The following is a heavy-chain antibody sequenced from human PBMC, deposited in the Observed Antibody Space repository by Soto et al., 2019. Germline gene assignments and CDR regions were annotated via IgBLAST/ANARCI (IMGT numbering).Heavy chain of an antibody. CDR1: GFTFSDYY. D-gene: IGHD3-10*01. CDR3: ARGSRDGSGRFLWQGTWFDP. J-gene: IGHJ5*02. Sequence: PGGSLRLSCAASGFTFSDYYMSWIRQAPGKGLEWVSYISSSSSYTNYADSVKGRFTISRDNAKNSLYLQMNSLRAEDTAVYYCARGSRDGSGRFLWQGTWFDPWGQGTLVTVSS. V-gene: IGHV3-11*05. CDR2: ISSSSSYT.